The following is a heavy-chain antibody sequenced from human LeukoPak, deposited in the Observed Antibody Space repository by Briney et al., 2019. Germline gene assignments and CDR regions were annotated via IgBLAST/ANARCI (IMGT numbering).Heavy chain of an antibody. J-gene: IGHJ2*01. Sequence: SETLSLTCTVSGDSISSYYWSWIRQPAGKGLEWIGRVYTSGSTNYNPSLKSRVTMSIDTSKNQFSLKLTSVTAADTAVYYCARGEGSSWYTWYFDLWGRGTLVTVSS. V-gene: IGHV4-4*07. CDR1: GDSISSYY. CDR3: ARGEGSSWYTWYFDL. D-gene: IGHD6-13*01. CDR2: VYTSGST.